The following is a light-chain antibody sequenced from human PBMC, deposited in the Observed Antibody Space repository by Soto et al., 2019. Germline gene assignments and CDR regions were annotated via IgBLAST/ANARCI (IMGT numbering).Light chain of an antibody. V-gene: IGKV1-8*01. Sequence: ILMTHSASSLSSSTGDIFTITCRASQGISGYLAWYQQKPGKDPKLLIYAASTLQSGVPSRFSGSGSGTDFTLTISSLQPEDFATYYCKQSFTTPSFGQGIRLEIK. CDR3: KQSFTTPS. J-gene: IGKJ5*01. CDR1: QGISGY. CDR2: AAS.